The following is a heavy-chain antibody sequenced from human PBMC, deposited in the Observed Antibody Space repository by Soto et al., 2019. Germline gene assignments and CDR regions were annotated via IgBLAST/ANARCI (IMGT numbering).Heavy chain of an antibody. J-gene: IGHJ4*02. CDR1: GFTFSSYE. CDR2: ISSSGSTI. CDR3: ARDLNYDILTGYYPSIFDY. D-gene: IGHD3-9*01. Sequence: EVQLVESGGGLVQPGGSLRLSCAASGFTFSSYEMNWVRQAPGKGLEWVSYISSSGSTIYYADSVKGRFTISRDNAKNSLYLQMNSLRAEDTAVYYCARDLNYDILTGYYPSIFDYWGQGTLVTVSS. V-gene: IGHV3-48*03.